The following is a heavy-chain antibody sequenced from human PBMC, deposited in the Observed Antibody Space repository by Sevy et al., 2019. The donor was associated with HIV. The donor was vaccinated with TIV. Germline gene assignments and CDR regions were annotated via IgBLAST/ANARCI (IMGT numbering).Heavy chain of an antibody. CDR3: ARGLYSSGWFFDY. V-gene: IGHV1-69*06. Sequence: ASVKVTSKASGGTFSSYAISWVRQAPGQGLEWMGGIIPIFGTANYAQKFQGRVTITADKSTSTAYMELSSLRSEDTAVYYCARGLYSSGWFFDYWGQGTLVTVSS. J-gene: IGHJ4*02. CDR2: IIPIFGTA. D-gene: IGHD6-19*01. CDR1: GGTFSSYA.